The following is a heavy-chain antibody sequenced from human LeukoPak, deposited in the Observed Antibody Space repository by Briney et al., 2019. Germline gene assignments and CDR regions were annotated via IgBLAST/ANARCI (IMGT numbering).Heavy chain of an antibody. CDR2: ISRDGSDT. Sequence: SGGSLRLSCAASGFTFSYYWIHWVRHAPGKGLVWVAHISRDGSDTTYADSVKGRFTISRDNAKDSLYLQMNILRAEDTAVYYCARSRSWMGDIDYWGQGTLVTVSS. V-gene: IGHV3-74*01. J-gene: IGHJ4*02. CDR3: ARSRSWMGDIDY. CDR1: GFTFSYYW. D-gene: IGHD6-13*01.